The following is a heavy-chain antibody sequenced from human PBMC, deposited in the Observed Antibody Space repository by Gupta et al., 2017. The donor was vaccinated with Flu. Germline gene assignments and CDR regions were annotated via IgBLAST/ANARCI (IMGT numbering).Heavy chain of an antibody. Sequence: EVQLVESGGGLVQPGGSLSLSCAASGFTFSSYSMNWVRQAPGKGLEWVSYINSRSNTIYYAGAVKGRFTISRDNAQGSLDLQMNSLRDEDTAVYYCARDYVREWLFKWGQGTLVTGSS. D-gene: IGHD3-3*01. J-gene: IGHJ4*02. CDR2: INSRSNTI. CDR3: ARDYVREWLFK. V-gene: IGHV3-48*02. CDR1: GFTFSSYS.